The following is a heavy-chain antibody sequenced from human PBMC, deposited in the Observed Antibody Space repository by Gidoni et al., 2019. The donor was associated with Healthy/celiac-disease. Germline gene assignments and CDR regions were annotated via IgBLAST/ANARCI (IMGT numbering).Heavy chain of an antibody. V-gene: IGHV3-23*04. D-gene: IGHD6-19*01. CDR2: ISGSGGST. J-gene: IGHJ4*02. Sequence: EVQLVESGGGLVQPGGSLRLSCAASGFTFSSYAMSWVRQAPGKGLEWGSAISGSGGSTYYEDSVRGRFTISRNNSKNTLYLQMNSLRAEDTAVYYGAKTTRRYSSDPDWGQGTLVTVSS. CDR3: AKTTRRYSSDPD. CDR1: GFTFSSYA.